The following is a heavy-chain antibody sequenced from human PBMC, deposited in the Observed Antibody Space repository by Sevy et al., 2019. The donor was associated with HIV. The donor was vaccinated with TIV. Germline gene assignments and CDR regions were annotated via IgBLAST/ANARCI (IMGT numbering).Heavy chain of an antibody. CDR2: ISFDASNK. D-gene: IGHD1-1*01. Sequence: GGSLRLSCAASGFTFSRYSMHWVRQAPGKGLEWVATISFDASNKHYADSVKGRFTVSRDNFQYSLVLQMNSLRPEDTAVYYCALERLSSDVAEYFQNWGQGTLVTVSS. V-gene: IGHV3-30*04. J-gene: IGHJ1*01. CDR3: ALERLSSDVAEYFQN. CDR1: GFTFSRYS.